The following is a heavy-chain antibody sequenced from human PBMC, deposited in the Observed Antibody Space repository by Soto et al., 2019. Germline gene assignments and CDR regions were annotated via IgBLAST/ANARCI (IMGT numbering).Heavy chain of an antibody. CDR1: GGSVSSGRYY. CDR3: ARDRSPTPHDAFDI. D-gene: IGHD2-15*01. Sequence: ETLSLTCTVSGGSVSSGRYYGGWIRQPPGKGLEWIGYIYYRGSTNYNPSLKSRVTISVDTSKNQFSLKLSSVTAADTAVYYCARDRSPTPHDAFDIWGKGTMV. V-gene: IGHV4-61*01. CDR2: IYYRGST. J-gene: IGHJ3*02.